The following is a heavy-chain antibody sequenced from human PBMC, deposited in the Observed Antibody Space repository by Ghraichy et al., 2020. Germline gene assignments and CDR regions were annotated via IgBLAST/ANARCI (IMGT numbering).Heavy chain of an antibody. V-gene: IGHV3-30*02. D-gene: IGHD5-18*01. J-gene: IGHJ6*02. Sequence: GGSLRLSCAASGFTFSSYGMHWVRQAPGKGLEWVAFIRYDGSNKYYADSVKGRFTISRDNSKNTLYLQMNSLRAEDTAVYYCAKDQSRKTAMGLPPYYYYGMDVWGQGTTVTVSS. CDR3: AKDQSRKTAMGLPPYYYYGMDV. CDR1: GFTFSSYG. CDR2: IRYDGSNK.